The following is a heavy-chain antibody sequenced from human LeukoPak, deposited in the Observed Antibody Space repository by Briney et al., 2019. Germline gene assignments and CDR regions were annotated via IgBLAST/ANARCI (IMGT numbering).Heavy chain of an antibody. V-gene: IGHV4-59*08. CDR3: ARLSTGPYGLGAFDI. D-gene: IGHD1-1*01. CDR1: GGSISNYY. CDR2: IYYSGNT. J-gene: IGHJ3*02. Sequence: SETLSLTCAVSGGSISNYYWSWIRQPPGKGLEWIGYIYYSGNTNYNPSLKSRVTISVDTSKNQFSLRLNSVTAADTAVYYCARLSTGPYGLGAFDIWGQGTMVTVSS.